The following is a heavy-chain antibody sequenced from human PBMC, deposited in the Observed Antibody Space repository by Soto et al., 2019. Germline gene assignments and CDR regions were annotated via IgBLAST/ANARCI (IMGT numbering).Heavy chain of an antibody. CDR2: ISGSGGST. D-gene: IGHD6-6*01. J-gene: IGHJ6*02. V-gene: IGHV3-23*01. Sequence: GSLRLSCAASGFTFSSYAMSWVRQAPGKGLEWVSAISGSGGSTYYADSVKGRFTISRDNAKNSLYLQMNSLRDEDTAVYYCARPEYSSSSYGMDVWGQGTTVTVSS. CDR3: ARPEYSSSSYGMDV. CDR1: GFTFSSYA.